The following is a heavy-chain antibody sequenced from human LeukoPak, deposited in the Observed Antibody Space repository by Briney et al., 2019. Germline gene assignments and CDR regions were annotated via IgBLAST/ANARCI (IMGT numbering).Heavy chain of an antibody. CDR2: IAYSGST. CDR3: ARIHPANWNPFNWFDP. Sequence: SETLSLTCTVSGGSDGRSTYYWGWIRQPPGKGLEWIASIAYSGSTYNPSLKSRVTISVDTSKNQFSLKLSSVTAADTAIYYCARIHPANWNPFNWFDPWGQGTLVTVSS. J-gene: IGHJ5*02. CDR1: GGSDGRSTYY. D-gene: IGHD1-1*01. V-gene: IGHV4-39*01.